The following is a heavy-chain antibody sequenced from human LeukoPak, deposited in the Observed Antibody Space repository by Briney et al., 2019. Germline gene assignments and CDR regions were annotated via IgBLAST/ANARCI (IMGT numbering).Heavy chain of an antibody. CDR3: ARVSDTVPSTYFDF. V-gene: IGHV4-30-4*01. CDR1: GASISGADHY. J-gene: IGHJ4*02. D-gene: IGHD2-21*01. CDR2: IYYSGTT. Sequence: SQTLSLTCFVSGASISGADHYWSWIRQPPGKGLEWIGDIYYSGTTSYNPSLKSRVLISVDTSKNHFSLKLSSVTAADTAMYYCARVSDTVPSTYFDFWGQGTLVTVSS.